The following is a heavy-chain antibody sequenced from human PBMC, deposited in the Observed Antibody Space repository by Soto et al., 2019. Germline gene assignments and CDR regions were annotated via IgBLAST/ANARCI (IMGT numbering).Heavy chain of an antibody. J-gene: IGHJ5*02. V-gene: IGHV1-8*01. Sequence: GSSVKVSCEAWGYRFTGSDINWGRQATGQGLEWMGWMNPNSGNTGYAQKFQGRVTMTRNTSISTAYMELSSLRSDDTAGYYCARFRNTAARRRPRAYPAQRTPDP. CDR1: GYRFTGSD. D-gene: IGHD2-15*01. CDR2: MNPNSGNT. CDR3: ARFRNTAARRRPRAYPAQRTPDP.